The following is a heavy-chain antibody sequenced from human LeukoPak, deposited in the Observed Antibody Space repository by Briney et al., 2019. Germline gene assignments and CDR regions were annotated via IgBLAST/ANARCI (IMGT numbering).Heavy chain of an antibody. CDR3: ARGDCSSTSCYVGGWFDP. CDR2: INAGNGNT. D-gene: IGHD2-2*01. V-gene: IGHV1-3*01. J-gene: IGHJ5*02. Sequence: ASVKVSCKASGYTFTSYAMHWVRQAPGQRLEWMGWINAGNGNTKYSQKFQGRVTITRDTSASTAYMELSSLRSEDTAVYYCARGDCSSTSCYVGGWFDPWSQGTLVTVSS. CDR1: GYTFTSYA.